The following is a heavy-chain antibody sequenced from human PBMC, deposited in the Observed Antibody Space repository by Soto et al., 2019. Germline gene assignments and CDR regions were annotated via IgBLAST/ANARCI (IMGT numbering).Heavy chain of an antibody. CDR2: INAGNGNT. CDR3: ARVSRDSSGYYFHY. V-gene: IGHV1-3*01. CDR1: GYTFTSYA. D-gene: IGHD3-22*01. J-gene: IGHJ4*02. Sequence: ASVKVSCKASGYTFTSYAMHWVRQAPGQRLEWMGWINAGNGNTKYSQKFQGRVTITRDTSASTAYMELSSLRSEDTAVYYCARVSRDSSGYYFHYWGQGPLVTVSS.